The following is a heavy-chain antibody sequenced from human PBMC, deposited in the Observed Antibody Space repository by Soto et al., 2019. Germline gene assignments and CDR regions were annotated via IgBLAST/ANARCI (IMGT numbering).Heavy chain of an antibody. V-gene: IGHV3-23*01. CDR3: AKDPVPQLLPSWWFDP. CDR1: GFAFGAYA. Sequence: EVQLLESGGGLVQPGGSLRLSCAASGFAFGAYAMTWVRQAPGKGLEWVSVISGAGGNTYYADSVKGRFTVSRDNSMKMLYLEMNSLRVEDTAIYYCAKDPVPQLLPSWWFDPWGQGTRVTVSS. J-gene: IGHJ5*02. CDR2: ISGAGGNT. D-gene: IGHD2-2*01.